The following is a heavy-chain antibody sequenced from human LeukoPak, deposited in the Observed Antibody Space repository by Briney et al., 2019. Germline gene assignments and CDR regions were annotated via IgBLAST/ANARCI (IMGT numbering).Heavy chain of an antibody. V-gene: IGHV3-48*04. D-gene: IGHD2-15*01. J-gene: IGHJ4*02. CDR3: ARDGNYCSGGSCYGEVDY. CDR1: GFTFSSYS. Sequence: PGGSLRLSCAASGFTFSSYSMNWVRQAPGKGLEWVSYISSSSSTIYYADSVKGRFTVSRDNAKNSLYLQMNSLRAEDTAVYYCARDGNYCSGGSCYGEVDYWGQGTLVTVSS. CDR2: ISSSSSTI.